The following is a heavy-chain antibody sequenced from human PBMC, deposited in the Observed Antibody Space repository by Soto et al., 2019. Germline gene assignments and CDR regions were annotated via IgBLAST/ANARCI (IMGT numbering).Heavy chain of an antibody. V-gene: IGHV3-11*01. CDR1: GFTFSNYY. CDR3: ARSYSSGWEFDY. D-gene: IGHD6-19*01. Sequence: GGSLRLSCGACGFTFSNYYISWIRQAPWKGLEWVSYISSTGMTIYYADSVKGRFTVSRDNAQNSLSLKLNSLRVEDTAVYYCARSYSSGWEFDYWGQGTQVAVSS. J-gene: IGHJ4*02. CDR2: ISSTGMTI.